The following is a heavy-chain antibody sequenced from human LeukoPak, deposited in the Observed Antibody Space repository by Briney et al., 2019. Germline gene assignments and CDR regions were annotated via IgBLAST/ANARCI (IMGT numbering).Heavy chain of an antibody. D-gene: IGHD6-13*01. CDR3: ARVYSSSWYAY. J-gene: IGHJ4*02. CDR2: IYYSGST. CDR1: GGSFSGYY. Sequence: SETLSLTCAVYGGSFSGYYWSWIRQPPGKGLEWIGEIYYSGSTNYNPFLKSRVTISVDKSKNQFSLKLSSVTAADTAVYYCARVYSSSWYAYWGQGTLVTVSS. V-gene: IGHV4-34*01.